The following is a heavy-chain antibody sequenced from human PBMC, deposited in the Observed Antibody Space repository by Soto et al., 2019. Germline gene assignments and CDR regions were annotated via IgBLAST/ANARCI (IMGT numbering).Heavy chain of an antibody. V-gene: IGHV3-21*01. Sequence: TGGSLRLSCAASGFTFSSYSMNWVRQAPGKGLEWVSSISSSSSYIYYADSVKGRFTISRDNAKNSLYLQMNSLRAEDTAVYYCARAREDYGGNPSYYYYGMDVWGQGTTVTVSS. J-gene: IGHJ6*02. CDR2: ISSSSSYI. CDR3: ARAREDYGGNPSYYYYGMDV. D-gene: IGHD4-17*01. CDR1: GFTFSSYS.